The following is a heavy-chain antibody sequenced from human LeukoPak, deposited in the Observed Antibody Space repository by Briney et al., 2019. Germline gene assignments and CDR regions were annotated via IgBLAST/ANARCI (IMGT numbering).Heavy chain of an antibody. Sequence: GGSLRLSCAASGFDDLGPPGSRKGLEWVANIKEDGSEKYYVDSVKGRFTISRDNAKNSLYLEMNSLRVEDTAVYYCARPKKDFWSGRFYVYHVLGVWGQGTTVTVSS. CDR2: IKEDGSEK. CDR3: ARPKKDFWSGRFYVYHVLGV. D-gene: IGHD3-3*01. CDR1: GF. V-gene: IGHV3-7*01. J-gene: IGHJ6*02.